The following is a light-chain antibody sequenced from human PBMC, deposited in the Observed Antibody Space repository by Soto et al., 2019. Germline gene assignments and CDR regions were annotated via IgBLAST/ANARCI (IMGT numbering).Light chain of an antibody. CDR2: YAS. Sequence: DIPLTQSPSILSASVGDRVTITCRASQSVRSWLAWYQQKPGKAPNLLIYYASNLASGVPSRFSGSGSGTEYTLSISSLQPEDFATYFCQQYNSHSLYSFGQGTKLEIK. J-gene: IGKJ2*01. CDR3: QQYNSHSLYS. V-gene: IGKV1-5*01. CDR1: QSVRSW.